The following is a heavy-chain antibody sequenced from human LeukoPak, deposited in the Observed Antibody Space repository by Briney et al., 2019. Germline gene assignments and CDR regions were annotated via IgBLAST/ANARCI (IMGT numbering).Heavy chain of an antibody. D-gene: IGHD4-11*01. CDR2: IIPIFGIA. V-gene: IGHV1-69*04. CDR1: GGIFSSYA. CDR3: ALKTVTNWFDP. J-gene: IGHJ5*02. Sequence: SVKVSCKASGGIFSSYAISWVRQAPGQGLEWMGRIIPIFGIANYAQKFQGRVTITADKSTSTAYMELSCLRSEDTAVYYCALKTVTNWFDPWGQGTLVTVSS.